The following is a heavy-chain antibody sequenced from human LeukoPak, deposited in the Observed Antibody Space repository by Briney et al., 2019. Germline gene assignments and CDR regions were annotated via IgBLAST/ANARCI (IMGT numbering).Heavy chain of an antibody. CDR3: ARGLRFHVGSGNWFDL. D-gene: IGHD3-10*01. CDR1: GGTFRGYY. V-gene: IGHV4-34*01. CDR2: IDHTGST. Sequence: PSETLSLTCAVSGGTFRGYYGSWIRQPPGKGLAWIGEIDHTGSTNYNPSLESRVTLSVDTSKSQVSLNLNSVAAADTAVYYCARGLRFHVGSGNWFDLWGQGTLVAVSS. J-gene: IGHJ5*02.